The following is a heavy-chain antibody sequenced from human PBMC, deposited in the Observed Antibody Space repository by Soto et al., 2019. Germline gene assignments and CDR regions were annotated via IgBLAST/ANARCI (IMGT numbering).Heavy chain of an antibody. CDR2: INPAGGTT. Sequence: QVQLVQSGAEVKKPGASVRISCRASGYSFTSTYVHWVRQAPGQGPEWMGIINPAGGTTYYAPKCQGYLTITMDTTTDTRFLCLEVLSSEDTAVYFCALKVVTYYDNWGQGTLLTVSS. CDR3: ALKVVTYYDN. J-gene: IGHJ4*02. V-gene: IGHV1-46*01. CDR1: GYSFTSTY. D-gene: IGHD2-21*02.